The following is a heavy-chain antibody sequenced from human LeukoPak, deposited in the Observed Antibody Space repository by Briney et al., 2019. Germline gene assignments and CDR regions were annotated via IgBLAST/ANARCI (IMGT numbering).Heavy chain of an antibody. CDR1: GFTFSGSA. V-gene: IGHV3-73*01. J-gene: IGHJ1*01. CDR2: IRSKANSYAT. D-gene: IGHD3-22*01. CDR3: TRHSPSYYYDSSGYYRIAEYFQH. Sequence: QPGGSLRLSCAASGFTFSGSAMHWVRPASGKGLEWVGRIRSKANSYATAYAASVKGRFTISRDDSKNTAYLQMNSLKTEDTAVYYCTRHSPSYYYDSSGYYRIAEYFQHWGQGTLVTVSS.